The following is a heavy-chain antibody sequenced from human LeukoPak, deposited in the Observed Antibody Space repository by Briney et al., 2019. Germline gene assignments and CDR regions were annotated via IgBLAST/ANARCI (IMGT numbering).Heavy chain of an antibody. CDR2: MYYSGTT. J-gene: IGHJ5*02. Sequence: SETLSLTCSVSGDSLSGYYWRWIRQPPGKGLEWMGYMYYSGTTSYNPSLKSRVTLSTDTSKNHFSLKLYSVTAADTAVYYCARHDNYPGFGRGFDPWGQGFLVTVTS. D-gene: IGHD1-14*01. V-gene: IGHV4-59*08. CDR1: GDSLSGYY. CDR3: ARHDNYPGFGRGFDP.